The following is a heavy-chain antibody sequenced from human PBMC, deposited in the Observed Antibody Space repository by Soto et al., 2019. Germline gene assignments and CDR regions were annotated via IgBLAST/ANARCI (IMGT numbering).Heavy chain of an antibody. CDR2: ISAYNGNT. CDR3: AREYGDYGFWYFDL. D-gene: IGHD4-17*01. CDR1: GYTFTSYG. V-gene: IGHV1-18*01. Sequence: ASVKVSCKASGYTFTSYGISWVRQAPGQGLEWMGWISAYNGNTNYAQKLQGRVTMTTDTSTSTAYMELRSPRSDDTAVYYCAREYGDYGFWYFDLWGRGTLVTVSS. J-gene: IGHJ2*01.